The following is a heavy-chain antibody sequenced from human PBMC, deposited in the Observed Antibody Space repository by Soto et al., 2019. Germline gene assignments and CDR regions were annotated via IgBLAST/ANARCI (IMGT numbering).Heavy chain of an antibody. CDR2: MHHSGST. V-gene: IGHV4-4*02. CDR3: ARHANMTVGSQYLDS. J-gene: IGHJ4*02. Sequence: QVQLQESGPGLVKPSGTLSLTCSVSGDSVSNNKWWSWVRQPPGKGLEWIGEMHHSGSTHYNASLPSRATVSVDKSRNQLSLQLTSVTAADTALYFCARHANMTVGSQYLDSWGPGILVTVSS. D-gene: IGHD2-2*01. CDR1: GDSVSNNKW.